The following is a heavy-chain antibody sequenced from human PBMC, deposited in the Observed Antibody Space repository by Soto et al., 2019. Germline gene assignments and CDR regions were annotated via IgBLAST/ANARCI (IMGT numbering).Heavy chain of an antibody. V-gene: IGHV3-53*01. CDR3: ARGFPSMAYYGEYYFDK. CDR1: GFTVISNY. CDR2: IYSGGST. J-gene: IGHJ4*02. Sequence: PWGSLRLSCAAFGFTVISNYITFFRHSPLKWLEWVSVIYSGGSTHYADSVKGRFTISRDNSRNTLYLQMNSLRAEDTAVYYCARGFPSMAYYGEYYFDKWGQGTLVTVSS. D-gene: IGHD3-10*01.